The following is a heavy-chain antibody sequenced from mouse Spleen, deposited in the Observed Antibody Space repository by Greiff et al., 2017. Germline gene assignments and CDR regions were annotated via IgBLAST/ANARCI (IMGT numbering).Heavy chain of an antibody. J-gene: IGHJ2*01. CDR2: INPSTGGT. CDR1: GYSFTGYY. D-gene: IGHD2-4*01. Sequence: VQLQQSGPELVKPGASVKISCKASGYSFTGYYMNWVKQSPEKSLEWIGEINPSTGGTTYNQKFKAKATLTVDKSSSTAYMQLKSLTSEDSAVYYCAHDYDFDYWGQGTTLTVSS. V-gene: IGHV1-42*01. CDR3: AHDYDFDY.